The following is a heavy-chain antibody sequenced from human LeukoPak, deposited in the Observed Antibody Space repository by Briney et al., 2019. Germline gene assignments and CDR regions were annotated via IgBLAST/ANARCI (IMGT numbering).Heavy chain of an antibody. D-gene: IGHD3-16*01. Sequence: PGGSLRLSCAASGLTFSGSSMHWGRQAPGKGLVWVSRISSDGTGTSYADSVKGRFTISRDNAKNTLYLQMNSLRVEDTAVYYCARGGTWAFDYWGQGALVTVSS. CDR1: GLTFSGSS. J-gene: IGHJ4*02. CDR2: ISSDGTGT. CDR3: ARGGTWAFDY. V-gene: IGHV3-74*01.